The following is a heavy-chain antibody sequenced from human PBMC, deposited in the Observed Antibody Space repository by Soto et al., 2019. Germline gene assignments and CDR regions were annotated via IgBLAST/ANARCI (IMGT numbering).Heavy chain of an antibody. J-gene: IGHJ4*02. Sequence: QVQLQESGPGLVKPSETLSLTCTVSGGSVSSGSYYWSWIRQPPGKGLEWIGYIYYSGSTNYNPALKSRVPISVDTSKNQFSLKLSSVTAADTAVYYCARGTIFGVVTLWGQGTLVTVSS. CDR2: IYYSGST. V-gene: IGHV4-61*01. CDR3: ARGTIFGVVTL. CDR1: GGSVSSGSYY. D-gene: IGHD3-3*01.